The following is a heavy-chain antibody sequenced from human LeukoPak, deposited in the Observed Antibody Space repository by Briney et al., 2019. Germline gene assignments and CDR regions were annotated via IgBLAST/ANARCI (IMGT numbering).Heavy chain of an antibody. V-gene: IGHV3-21*06. J-gene: IGHJ4*02. CDR1: GFSLSSYS. D-gene: IGHD7-27*01. Sequence: PGGCLRLSCAASGFSLSSYSMDWVRPAAGKGLEWVSSISSSSIYIYYADSVKGRFTISRDNAKNSLYLQMNSLRAEDTAMYYCAREEGGKLGIDYYFDYWGQGTLVTVSS. CDR3: AREEGGKLGIDYYFDY. CDR2: ISSSSIYI.